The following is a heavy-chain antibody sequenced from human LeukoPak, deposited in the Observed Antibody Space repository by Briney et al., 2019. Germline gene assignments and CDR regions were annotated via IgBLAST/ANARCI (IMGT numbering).Heavy chain of an antibody. CDR3: VRDRRNSYGSDFDP. V-gene: IGHV4-59*01. D-gene: IGHD5-18*01. J-gene: IGHJ5*02. CDR1: GDSLSTYH. CDR2: VQSTGTS. Sequence: PSETLSLTCTVSGDSLSTYHWGWIRQPPGKGLEWIGYVQSTGTSNFNPSLKSRVTISLYTSKSQFSLGLTSVTAADTAVYYCVRDRRNSYGSDFDPWGQGTLVTVSS.